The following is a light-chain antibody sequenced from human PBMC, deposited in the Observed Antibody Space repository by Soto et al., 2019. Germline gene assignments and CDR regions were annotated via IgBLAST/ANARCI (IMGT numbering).Light chain of an antibody. Sequence: QSALTQPASVSGSPGQSITISCTGTSSDVGGYNYVSWYQQHPGKAPKLMIYDVSNRPSGVSNRFSGSKSGNTASLTISGLQAEDEADYYCNSYTSSSTQVFGTGTKVTVL. CDR2: DVS. CDR3: NSYTSSSTQV. J-gene: IGLJ1*01. CDR1: SSDVGGYNY. V-gene: IGLV2-14*03.